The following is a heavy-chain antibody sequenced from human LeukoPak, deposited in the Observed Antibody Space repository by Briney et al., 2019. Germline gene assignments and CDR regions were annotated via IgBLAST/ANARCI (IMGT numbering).Heavy chain of an antibody. CDR2: ISSSGSTI. D-gene: IGHD5-18*01. J-gene: IGHJ4*02. V-gene: IGHV3-11*04. CDR3: ARDYYRWGATAMVL. CDR1: GFTFSDYY. Sequence: PGGSLRLSCAASGFTFSDYYMSWIRQAPGKGLEWVSYISSSGSTIYYADSVKGRFTISRDNAKNSLYLQMNSLRAEDTAVYYCARDYYRWGATAMVLGGQGTLVTVSS.